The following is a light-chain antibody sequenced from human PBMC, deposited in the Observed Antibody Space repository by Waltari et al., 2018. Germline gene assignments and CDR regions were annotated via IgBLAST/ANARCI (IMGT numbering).Light chain of an antibody. Sequence: DINMTQSPSSLSAPVGDRIPIPCQASQDIKQSLNWFYQKPGTAPEFLIFDASNSQTGAPSRFSGSGSGTDFTFTISSLQPGDMGTYYCQQYHSVPLTFGGGTTVEIK. CDR2: DAS. J-gene: IGKJ4*01. CDR3: QQYHSVPLT. V-gene: IGKV1-33*01. CDR1: QDIKQS.